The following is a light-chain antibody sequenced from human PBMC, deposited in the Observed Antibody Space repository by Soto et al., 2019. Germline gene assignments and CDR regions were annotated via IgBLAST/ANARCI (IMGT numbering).Light chain of an antibody. Sequence: DVVMTQSPLSLPVTLGQPASISCRASQSLVYSDGNTYLNWCQQRPGQSPRRLIYKVSNRDSGVPDRFSGSGSGTDFTLKISRVEAEDVGVYYCMQGKHWPPPAFGQGTKVEIK. CDR1: QSLVYSDGNTY. V-gene: IGKV2-30*01. CDR2: KVS. J-gene: IGKJ1*01. CDR3: MQGKHWPPPA.